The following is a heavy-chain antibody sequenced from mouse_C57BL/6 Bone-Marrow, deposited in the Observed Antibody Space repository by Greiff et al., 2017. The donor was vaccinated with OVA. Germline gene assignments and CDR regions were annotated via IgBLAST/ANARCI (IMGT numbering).Heavy chain of an antibody. CDR3: ARLYYGKGFAY. CDR1: GFTFSSYG. J-gene: IGHJ3*01. Sequence: EVMLVESGGDLVKPGGSLKLSCAASGFTFSSYGMSWVRQTPDKRLEWVATISSGGSYTYYPDSVKGRFTISRDNAKNTLYLQMSCLKSEDTAMYYCARLYYGKGFAYWGQGTLVTVSA. CDR2: ISSGGSYT. D-gene: IGHD2-1*01. V-gene: IGHV5-6*02.